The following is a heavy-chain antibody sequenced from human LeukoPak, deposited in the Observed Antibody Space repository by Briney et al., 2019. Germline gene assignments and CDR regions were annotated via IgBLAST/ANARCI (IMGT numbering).Heavy chain of an antibody. CDR3: ARALRYDDSSGYYAY. J-gene: IGHJ4*02. V-gene: IGHV1-2*02. CDR1: GYTFSGYY. D-gene: IGHD3-22*01. CDR2: INPNSGAT. Sequence: VASVKVSCKASGYTFSGYYMHWVRQAPGQGLEWMGWINPNSGATNYAQTLQGRVTMTRDTSISIVYMELSRLRTDDTAVYYCARALRYDDSSGYYAYWGRGTLVTVSS.